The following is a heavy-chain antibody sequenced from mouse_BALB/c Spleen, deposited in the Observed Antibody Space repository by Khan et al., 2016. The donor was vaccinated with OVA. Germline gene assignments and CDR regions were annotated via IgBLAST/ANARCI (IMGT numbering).Heavy chain of an antibody. D-gene: IGHD2-2*01. CDR3: TRHGYVAWFTY. V-gene: IGHV1S135*01. CDR2: IDPFSGGT. Sequence: VQLQQPGPELVKPGASVKISCKASGYSFTTYYIHWVIQSHGKSLEWIGYIDPFSGGTTYNQKFKGKATLTVDKSSSTAHIHLSNLTSEDSAVFYCTRHGYVAWFTYWGQGTLVTVSS. J-gene: IGHJ3*01. CDR1: GYSFTTYY.